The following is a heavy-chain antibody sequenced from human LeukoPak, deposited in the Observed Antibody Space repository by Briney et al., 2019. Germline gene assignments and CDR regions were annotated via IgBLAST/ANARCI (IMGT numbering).Heavy chain of an antibody. CDR2: INHSGST. Sequence: SETLSLTCAVYGGSFGGYYWSWIRQPPGKGLEWIGEINHSGSTNYNPSLKSRVTISVDTSKNQFSLKLSSVTAADTAVYYCTRLAGNRFLFDPWGQGTLVTVSS. V-gene: IGHV4-34*01. CDR1: GGSFGGYY. J-gene: IGHJ5*02. CDR3: TRLAGNRFLFDP. D-gene: IGHD1-14*01.